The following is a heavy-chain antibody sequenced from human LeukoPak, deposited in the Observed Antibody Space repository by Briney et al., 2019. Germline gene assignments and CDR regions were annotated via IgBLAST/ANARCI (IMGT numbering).Heavy chain of an antibody. D-gene: IGHD3/OR15-3a*01. CDR1: GYTFTGKF. CDR2: IDPNSGGT. J-gene: IGHJ4*02. CDR3: ARDREGLAYFDF. Sequence: ASVKVSCKASGYTFTGKFIHWVRQAPGRGLEWMGWIDPNSGGTDYAQKFQGRVTMTRDTSIATAYMDLSRLISDDTAVYYCARDREGLAYFDFWGQGPWSPSPQ. V-gene: IGHV1-2*02.